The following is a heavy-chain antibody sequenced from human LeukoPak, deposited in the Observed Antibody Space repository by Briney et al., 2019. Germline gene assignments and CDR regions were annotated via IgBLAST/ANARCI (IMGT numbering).Heavy chain of an antibody. CDR2: IYTGGST. Sequence: SETLSLTCTVSGGSISSGDFYWSWIRQPAGKGLEWIGRIYTGGSTNYNPSLQSRVTISVDTSKNQFSLKLTSVTAADTAVYYCARGPYHHDSSGSFDYWGQGTLVTVSS. J-gene: IGHJ4*02. D-gene: IGHD3-22*01. CDR1: GGSISSGDFY. CDR3: ARGPYHHDSSGSFDY. V-gene: IGHV4-61*02.